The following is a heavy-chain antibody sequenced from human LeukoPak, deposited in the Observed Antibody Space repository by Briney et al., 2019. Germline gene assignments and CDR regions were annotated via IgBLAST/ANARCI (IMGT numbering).Heavy chain of an antibody. D-gene: IGHD1-1*01. CDR1: GGSISSSSYY. Sequence: PSETLSLTCTVSGGSISSSSYYWGWIRQPPGKGLEWIGYIYHSGSTYYNPSLKSRVTISVDRSKNQFSLKLSSVTAADTAVYYCARVPSQRPPGQYFDYWGQGTLVTVSS. V-gene: IGHV4-30-2*01. J-gene: IGHJ4*02. CDR3: ARVPSQRPPGQYFDY. CDR2: IYHSGST.